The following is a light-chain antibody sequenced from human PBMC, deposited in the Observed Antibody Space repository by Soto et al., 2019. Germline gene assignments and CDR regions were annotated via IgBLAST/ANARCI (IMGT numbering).Light chain of an antibody. Sequence: EIVMTQSPATLSVSPGERATLSCRASQSVRSNLAWYQQKPGQAPRLVIYAASTRATGIPDRFSGSVSGTEFTLTISSLQSEDFATYYCQHYNSYSDAFGQGTKVELK. CDR2: AAS. V-gene: IGKV3-15*01. J-gene: IGKJ1*01. CDR1: QSVRSN. CDR3: QHYNSYSDA.